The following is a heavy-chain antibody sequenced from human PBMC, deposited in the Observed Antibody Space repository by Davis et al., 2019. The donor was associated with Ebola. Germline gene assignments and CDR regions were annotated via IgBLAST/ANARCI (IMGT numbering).Heavy chain of an antibody. V-gene: IGHV4-4*08. J-gene: IGHJ4*02. Sequence: MPSETLSLTCTVSGGSLSNFYWSWIRQPPGEGLEWIGYIFSSGSTYYNPSLKSRVTISVDTSKNQFSLKLTSVTAADTAVYYCARDSDDYSFDYWGQGTLVTVSS. D-gene: IGHD4-11*01. CDR2: IFSSGST. CDR1: GGSLSNFY. CDR3: ARDSDDYSFDY.